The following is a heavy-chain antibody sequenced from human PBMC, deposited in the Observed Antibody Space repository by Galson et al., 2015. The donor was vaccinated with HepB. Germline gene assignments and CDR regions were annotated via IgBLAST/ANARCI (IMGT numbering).Heavy chain of an antibody. D-gene: IGHD4-17*01. Sequence: SVKVSCKASGYTFTGYYMHWVRQAPGQGLEWMGWINPNSGGANYAQKFQGRVTMTRDTSISTAYMELSRLRSDDTAVYYCARDGGTATVTPGDFDYWGQGTLVTVSS. J-gene: IGHJ4*02. CDR1: GYTFTGYY. CDR3: ARDGGTATVTPGDFDY. CDR2: INPNSGGA. V-gene: IGHV1-2*02.